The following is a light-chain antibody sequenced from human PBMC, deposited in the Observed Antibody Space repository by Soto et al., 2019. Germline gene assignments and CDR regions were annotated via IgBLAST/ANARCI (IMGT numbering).Light chain of an antibody. CDR1: QTITTW. J-gene: IGKJ1*01. CDR3: QQYINYWT. Sequence: IQMPQSPSTLSGSVGDRVTITCRASQTITTWLAWYQQKPGKAPKLLIYDASSLETGVPSRFSGGGSGTDFTLTISSLQPDDFATYYCQQYINYWTFGQGTKVDI. V-gene: IGKV1-5*01. CDR2: DAS.